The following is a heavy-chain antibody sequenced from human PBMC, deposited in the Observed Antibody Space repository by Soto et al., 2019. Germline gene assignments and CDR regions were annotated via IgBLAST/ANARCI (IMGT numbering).Heavy chain of an antibody. V-gene: IGHV2-5*01. D-gene: IGHD1-26*01. CDR3: AHRYGGNYYRWYFDS. J-gene: IGHJ4*02. CDR1: GFSLSTSGAG. Sequence: QITLKESGPTLVKPTQPLTVTCTFSGFSLSTSGAGVCWILQSPGKAPEWRALISWKDEKRYNPGLKSRLTITTDTSKNQVVLTMTDLDPVDTATYFCAHRYGGNYYRWYFDSWGQGTLVTVSS. CDR2: ISWKDEK.